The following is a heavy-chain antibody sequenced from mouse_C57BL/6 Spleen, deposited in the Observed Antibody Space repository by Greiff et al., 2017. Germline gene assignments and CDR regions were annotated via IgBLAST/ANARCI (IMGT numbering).Heavy chain of an antibody. D-gene: IGHD6-1*01. J-gene: IGHJ3*01. V-gene: IGHV1-26*01. CDR3: ASSPSWFAY. CDR1: GYTFTDSY. CDR2: INPNNGGT. Sequence: EVQLQQPGPELVKPGASVKISCKASGYTFTDSYMNWVKQSHGKSLEWIGDINPNNGGTSYNQKFKGKATLTVDKSSSTAYMELRSLTSEDSAVYYGASSPSWFAYWGQGTLVTVSA.